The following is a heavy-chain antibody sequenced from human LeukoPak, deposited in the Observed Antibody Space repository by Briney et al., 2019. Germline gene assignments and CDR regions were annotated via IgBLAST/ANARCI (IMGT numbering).Heavy chain of an antibody. J-gene: IGHJ4*02. CDR1: GGSFSGYY. CDR3: ARYRHIVGADHFDY. V-gene: IGHV4-59*01. D-gene: IGHD1-26*01. Sequence: SETLSLTCAVYGGSFSGYYWSWIRQPPGKGLEWIGYIYYSGSTNYNPSLKGRVTISVDTSKNQFSLKLSSVTAADTAVYYCARYRHIVGADHFDYWGQGTLVTVSS. CDR2: IYYSGST.